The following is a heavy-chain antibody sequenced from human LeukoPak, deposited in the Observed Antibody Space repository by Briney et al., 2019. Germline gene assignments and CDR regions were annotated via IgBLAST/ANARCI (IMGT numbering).Heavy chain of an antibody. Sequence: PGGSLRLSCAAPGFTFSSYAMSWVRQAPGKGLEWVAAISGSGGSTYYADSVKGRFTISRDNSKNTLYLQMNSLRAEDTAVYYCAKDLGVLRYFDTPNFDYWGQGTLVTVSS. CDR1: GFTFSSYA. CDR3: AKDLGVLRYFDTPNFDY. V-gene: IGHV3-23*01. CDR2: ISGSGGST. D-gene: IGHD3-9*01. J-gene: IGHJ4*02.